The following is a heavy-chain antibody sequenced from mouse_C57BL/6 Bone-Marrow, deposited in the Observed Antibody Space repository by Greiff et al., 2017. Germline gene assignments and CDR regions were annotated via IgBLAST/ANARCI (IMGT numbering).Heavy chain of an antibody. CDR2: IRNKANGYTT. Sequence: EVKLVESGGGLVQPGASLRLSCAASGFTFTDDYMSWVRQSPGKALEWLAFIRNKANGYTTEYTASVNGRFTISRDNSQNIHYLQMNALSAEDSATYYCVKAVLLRSYAMDYWGQGTSVTVSS. CDR3: VKAVLLRSYAMDY. D-gene: IGHD1-1*01. J-gene: IGHJ4*01. V-gene: IGHV7-4*01. CDR1: GFTFTDDY.